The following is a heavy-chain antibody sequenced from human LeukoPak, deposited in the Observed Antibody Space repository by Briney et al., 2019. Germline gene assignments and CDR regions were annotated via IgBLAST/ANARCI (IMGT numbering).Heavy chain of an antibody. Sequence: SETLSLTCTVSGGSISSGSYYWSWIRQPAGKGLEWIGRIYTSGSTNYNPSLKSRVTMSVDTSKNQFSLKLSSVTAADTAVYYCAREGVLAYCGGDCSYWGQGTLVTVSS. J-gene: IGHJ4*02. D-gene: IGHD2-21*01. V-gene: IGHV4-61*02. CDR2: IYTSGST. CDR3: AREGVLAYCGGDCSY. CDR1: GGSISSGSYY.